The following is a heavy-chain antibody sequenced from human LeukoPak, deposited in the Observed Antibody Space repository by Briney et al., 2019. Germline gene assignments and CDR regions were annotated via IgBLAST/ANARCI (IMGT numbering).Heavy chain of an antibody. CDR1: GFTFSSYG. CDR3: ARYRGVSYVPLESYDL. D-gene: IGHD5-18*01. Sequence: GGSLRLSCAASGFTFSSYGMHWVRQAPGKGLEWVAFIRYDGSNKYYADSVKGRFTISRDNSKNTLYLQMNSLRAEDTALYHCARYRGVSYVPLESYDLWGQGTMVTVSS. J-gene: IGHJ3*01. V-gene: IGHV3-30*02. CDR2: IRYDGSNK.